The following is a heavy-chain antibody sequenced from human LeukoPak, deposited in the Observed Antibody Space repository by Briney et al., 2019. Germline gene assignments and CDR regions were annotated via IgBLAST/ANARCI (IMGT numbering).Heavy chain of an antibody. D-gene: IGHD3-10*01. Sequence: SETLSLTCTVSGYSISSGYYWGWIRQPPGKGLEWIGSIYHSGSTYYNPSLKSRVTISVDTSKNQFSLKLSSVTAADTAVYYCARDTNGWFGTHWFDPWGQGTLVTVSS. V-gene: IGHV4-38-2*02. CDR2: IYHSGST. CDR1: GYSISSGYY. CDR3: ARDTNGWFGTHWFDP. J-gene: IGHJ5*02.